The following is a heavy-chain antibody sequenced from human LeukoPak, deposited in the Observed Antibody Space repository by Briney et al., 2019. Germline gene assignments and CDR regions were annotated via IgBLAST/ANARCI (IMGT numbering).Heavy chain of an antibody. V-gene: IGHV1-46*01. Sequence: ASVKVSCKASGYTFTSYYMHWVRQAPGQGLEWMGIINPSGGSTSYAQKFQGRVTMTRDMSTSTVYMELSSLRSEDTAVYYCARDPKYYYDSSGYSYDAFDIWGQGTMVTVSS. CDR3: ARDPKYYYDSSGYSYDAFDI. J-gene: IGHJ3*02. D-gene: IGHD3-22*01. CDR2: INPSGGST. CDR1: GYTFTSYY.